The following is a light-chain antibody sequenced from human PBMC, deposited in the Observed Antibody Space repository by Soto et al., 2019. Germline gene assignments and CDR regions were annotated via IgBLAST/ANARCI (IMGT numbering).Light chain of an antibody. V-gene: IGLV2-11*01. CDR1: SSDVGGYNY. Sequence: QSALTQPRSVSGSPGQSVTISCTGTSSDVGGYNYVSWYQHHPGKAPKLMIFDVSKRPSGVPDRFSGSKSGNTASLTLSGLQAEDEADYYCCSYVGSDTFGYVFGTGTKLTVL. CDR3: CSYVGSDTFGYV. J-gene: IGLJ1*01. CDR2: DVS.